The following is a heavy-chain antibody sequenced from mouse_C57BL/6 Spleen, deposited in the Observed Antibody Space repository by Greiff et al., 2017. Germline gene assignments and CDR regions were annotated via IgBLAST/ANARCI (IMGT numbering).Heavy chain of an antibody. CDR2: IDPENGDT. CDR1: GFNIKDDY. D-gene: IGHD2-3*01. V-gene: IGHV14-4*01. CDR3: TIFYDGYYFDY. Sequence: DVQLQESGAELVRPGASVKLSCTASGFNIKDDYMHWVKQRPEQGLEWIGWIDPENGDTEYASKFQGKATITADTSSNTAYLQLSSLTSEDTAVYYCTIFYDGYYFDYWGQGTTLIVSS. J-gene: IGHJ2*01.